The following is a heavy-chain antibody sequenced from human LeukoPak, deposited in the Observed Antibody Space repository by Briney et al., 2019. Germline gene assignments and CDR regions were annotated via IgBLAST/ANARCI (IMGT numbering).Heavy chain of an antibody. D-gene: IGHD3-22*01. CDR1: GYTFTSYG. CDR3: AREGDSSGYYLLRDAFDI. V-gene: IGHV1-18*01. J-gene: IGHJ3*02. CDR2: ISAYNGNT. Sequence: ASVKVSCKASGYTFTSYGISWVRQPPGQGLEWMGWISAYNGNTNYARKLQGRVTMTTDTSTSTAYMELRSLRSDDTAVYYCAREGDSSGYYLLRDAFDIWGQGTMVTVSS.